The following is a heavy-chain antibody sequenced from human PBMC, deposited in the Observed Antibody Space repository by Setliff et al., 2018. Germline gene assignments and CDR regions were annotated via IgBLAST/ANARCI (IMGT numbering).Heavy chain of an antibody. CDR2: IYIGVSA. J-gene: IGHJ6*03. D-gene: IGHD6-19*01. Sequence: SETLSLTCTVSGGSISSYYWSWIRQPAGKGLEWIGHIYIGVSANYNPSLKSRVTMSIDTSKNQFSLKLNSVTAADMAVYYCAREQWLDPPGYYYMDVWAKGTTVTVSS. V-gene: IGHV4-4*07. CDR1: GGSISSYY. CDR3: AREQWLDPPGYYYMDV.